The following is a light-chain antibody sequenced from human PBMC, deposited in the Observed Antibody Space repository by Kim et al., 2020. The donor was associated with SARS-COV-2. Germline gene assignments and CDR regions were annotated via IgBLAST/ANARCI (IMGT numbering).Light chain of an antibody. Sequence: APGKSGRITCGGNNIGSKSVHWYQQKPGQAPVLVIYYDSDRPSGIPERFSGSNSGNTATLTISRVEAGDEADYYCQVWDSSSDLWVFGGGTKLTVL. J-gene: IGLJ3*02. V-gene: IGLV3-21*04. CDR2: YDS. CDR3: QVWDSSSDLWV. CDR1: NIGSKS.